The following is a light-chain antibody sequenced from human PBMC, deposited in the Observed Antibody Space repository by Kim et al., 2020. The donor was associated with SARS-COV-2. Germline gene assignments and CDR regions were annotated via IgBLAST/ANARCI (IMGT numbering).Light chain of an antibody. CDR2: EVT. Sequence: SITISCTGTSNDVGNYNLVSWYRQRPGKAPKLIIFEVTKRPSGVSNRFSGSKSGDTASLTISGLQAEDESDYYCCSYAGSRYFVLFVGGTQLTVL. V-gene: IGLV2-23*02. CDR3: CSYAGSRYFVL. J-gene: IGLJ2*01. CDR1: SNDVGNYNL.